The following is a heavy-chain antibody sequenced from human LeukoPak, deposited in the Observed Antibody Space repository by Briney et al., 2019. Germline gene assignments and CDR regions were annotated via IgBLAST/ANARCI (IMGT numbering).Heavy chain of an antibody. CDR1: GYTFTSYG. Sequence: ASVKLSCTASGYTFTSYGISWGRQAPGQGLEWMGWISAYNGNTNYAQKLQGRVTMTTDTSTSTAYMELRSLRSDDTAVYYCARDFDSSGYYLLDYYYGMDVWGQGTTVTVSS. J-gene: IGHJ6*02. V-gene: IGHV1-18*01. CDR2: ISAYNGNT. CDR3: ARDFDSSGYYLLDYYYGMDV. D-gene: IGHD3-22*01.